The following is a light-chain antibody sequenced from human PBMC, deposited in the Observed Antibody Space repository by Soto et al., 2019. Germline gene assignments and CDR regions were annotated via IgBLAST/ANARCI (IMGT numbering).Light chain of an antibody. CDR2: SAS. CDR3: QQSYSFPLIT. V-gene: IGKV1-39*01. J-gene: IGKJ5*01. CDR1: QSISSY. Sequence: DIQMTQSPSSLSASVGDRVIITCRASQSISSYLNWYQQKPGKAPKLLIYSASSLQSGVPSWFSGSGSGTDFTLTISSLQPEDFATYYCQQSYSFPLITFGQGTRLEIK.